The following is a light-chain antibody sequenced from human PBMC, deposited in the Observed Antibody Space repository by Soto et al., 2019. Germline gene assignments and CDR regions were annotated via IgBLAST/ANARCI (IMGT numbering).Light chain of an antibody. CDR2: EGG. J-gene: IGLJ1*01. V-gene: IGLV2-23*01. CDR3: CSYAGSNPYV. CDR1: SSDIGGYDL. Sequence: QSALTQPASVSGSPGQSITISCTGTSSDIGGYDLVSWHQHHPGKAPHLIVYEGGERPSGVSYRFSGSKSGNTASLRISGLQAGDEADYSCCSYAGSNPYVFGPGTKLTVL.